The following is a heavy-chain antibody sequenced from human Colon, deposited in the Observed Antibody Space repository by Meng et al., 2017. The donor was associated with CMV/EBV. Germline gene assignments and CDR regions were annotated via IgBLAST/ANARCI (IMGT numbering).Heavy chain of an antibody. CDR3: ARVRLPGAYHDSDGSPIKNWFDP. V-gene: IGHV3-21*06. CDR1: YG. J-gene: IGHJ5*02. D-gene: IGHD5-24*01. Sequence: YGMSWIRRAPGRGLGWVSFISSGSDISYADSVKGRFTILRDSAQNLLYLEMIGLRAEDTAVYYCARVRLPGAYHDSDGSPIKNWFDPWGRGTLVTVSS. CDR2: ISSGSDI.